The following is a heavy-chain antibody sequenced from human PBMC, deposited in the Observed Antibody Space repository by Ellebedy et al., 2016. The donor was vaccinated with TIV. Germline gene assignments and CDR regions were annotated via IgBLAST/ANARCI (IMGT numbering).Heavy chain of an antibody. V-gene: IGHV1-46*01. CDR1: GYTFTNYY. Sequence: ASVKVSXXASGYTFTNYYIHWVRQAPGQGLEWMGIINPSGSSTTYAQQFRGRITMTRDTSTSTVSMELSSLTSDDTAVYYCARQYPHSSFHYGLDVWGQGTTVTVSS. CDR2: INPSGSST. CDR3: ARQYPHSSFHYGLDV. D-gene: IGHD2-2*01. J-gene: IGHJ6*02.